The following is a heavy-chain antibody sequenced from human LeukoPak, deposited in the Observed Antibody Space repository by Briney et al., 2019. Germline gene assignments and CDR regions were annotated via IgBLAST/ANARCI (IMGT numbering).Heavy chain of an antibody. CDR1: GFTFSSYA. CDR3: ARDRYSSGPGAWFDP. V-gene: IGHV3-30-3*01. J-gene: IGHJ5*02. CDR2: ISYDGSNK. Sequence: PGRSLRLSCAASGFTFSSYAMHWVRQAPGKGLEWVAVISYDGSNKYYADSVKGRFTISRDNSKNTLYLQMNSLRAEDTAVYYCARDRYSSGPGAWFDPWGQGTLVTVSS. D-gene: IGHD6-19*01.